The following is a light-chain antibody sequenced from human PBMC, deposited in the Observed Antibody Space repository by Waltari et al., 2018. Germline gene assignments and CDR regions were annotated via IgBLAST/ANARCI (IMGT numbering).Light chain of an antibody. CDR3: QQCYSTPYT. J-gene: IGKJ2*01. CDR2: WAS. CDR1: QNLLYNSDNKNS. V-gene: IGKV4-1*01. Sequence: DIVMTQSPDSLAVSLGERVTIHCRSSQNLLYNSDNKNSLAWFQQKPGQPPKLLIYWASTRESGVPDRFSGSGSGTEFTLTISSLQAADVAVYYCQQCYSTPYTFGQGTKLEIK.